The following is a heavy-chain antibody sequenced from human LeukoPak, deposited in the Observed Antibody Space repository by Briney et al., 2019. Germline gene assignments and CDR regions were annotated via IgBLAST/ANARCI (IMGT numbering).Heavy chain of an antibody. D-gene: IGHD3-3*01. Sequence: GESLKISCKGSGYSFTSYWIGWVRQMPGKGLEWMGIIYPGDSDTRYSPSFQGQVTISADNSISTAYLQWSSLKASDTAMYYCASPNYDFWSGYAFDIWGQGTMVTVSS. CDR2: IYPGDSDT. J-gene: IGHJ3*02. V-gene: IGHV5-51*01. CDR3: ASPNYDFWSGYAFDI. CDR1: GYSFTSYW.